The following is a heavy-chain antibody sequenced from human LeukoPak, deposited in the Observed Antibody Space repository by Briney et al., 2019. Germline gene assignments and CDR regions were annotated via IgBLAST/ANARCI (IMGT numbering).Heavy chain of an antibody. V-gene: IGHV3-74*01. CDR1: GFTFSSYW. CDR2: INSDGSST. Sequence: GGSLRLSCAASGFTFSSYWMHWVRQAPGKGLVWVSRINSDGSSTSYADSVKGRFTISRDNAKNTLYLQMNSLRAEDTAVYYCARVNRPHYYGSGSYYNPGMDVWGKGTTVTISS. J-gene: IGHJ6*03. CDR3: ARVNRPHYYGSGSYYNPGMDV. D-gene: IGHD3-10*01.